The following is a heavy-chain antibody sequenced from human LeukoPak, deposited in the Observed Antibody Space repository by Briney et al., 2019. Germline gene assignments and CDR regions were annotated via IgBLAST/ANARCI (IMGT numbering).Heavy chain of an antibody. Sequence: GASVKVSCKASGGTFSSYAISWVRQAPGQGLEWMGGIIPIFGTANYAQKFQGRVTITADESTSTAYMELSSLRSDDTAVYYCASVTLSAYDGDYRGQGTLVTVSS. J-gene: IGHJ4*02. V-gene: IGHV1-69*01. CDR2: IIPIFGTA. D-gene: IGHD5-12*01. CDR3: ASVTLSAYDGDY. CDR1: GGTFSSYA.